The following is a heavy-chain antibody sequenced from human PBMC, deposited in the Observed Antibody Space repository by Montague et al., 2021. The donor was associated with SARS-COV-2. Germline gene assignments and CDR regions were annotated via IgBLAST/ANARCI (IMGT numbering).Heavy chain of an antibody. D-gene: IGHD2-15*01. J-gene: IGHJ4*02. CDR2: T. V-gene: IGHV4-59*08. Sequence: TNYNPSPSSRFTMSVYTSKNQFSLKVNSVTAADTAVYYCARHYSATLPAVYWGQGTLVTVSS. CDR3: ARHYSATLPAVY.